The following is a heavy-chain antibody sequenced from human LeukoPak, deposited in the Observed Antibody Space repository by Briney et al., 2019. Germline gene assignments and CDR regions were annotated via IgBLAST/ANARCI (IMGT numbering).Heavy chain of an antibody. J-gene: IGHJ5*02. D-gene: IGHD5-18*01. CDR2: ISSSSSYI. Sequence: GGSLRLSCAASGFTFSSYSMNWVRQAPGKGLEWVSSISSSSSYIYYADSVKGRFTISRDNAKNSLYLQMNSLRAEDTAVYYCARGDTAMDNWFDPWGQGTLVTVSS. CDR3: ARGDTAMDNWFDP. V-gene: IGHV3-21*01. CDR1: GFTFSSYS.